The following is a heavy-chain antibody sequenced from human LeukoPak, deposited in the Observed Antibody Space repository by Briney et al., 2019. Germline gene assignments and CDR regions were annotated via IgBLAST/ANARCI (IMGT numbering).Heavy chain of an antibody. D-gene: IGHD3-22*01. V-gene: IGHV3-33*01. Sequence: GGSLRLSCAASGFTFSKHGMHWVRQAPVKGLEWVAIIWFDGSYKYYADSVKGRFSISRDNAKNTLYLQMNSLRAEDTAVYYFARGEYYDSSGYSQSFQQWDEGTLVTVS. J-gene: IGHJ1*01. CDR3: ARGEYYDSSGYSQSFQQ. CDR1: GFTFSKHG. CDR2: IWFDGSYK.